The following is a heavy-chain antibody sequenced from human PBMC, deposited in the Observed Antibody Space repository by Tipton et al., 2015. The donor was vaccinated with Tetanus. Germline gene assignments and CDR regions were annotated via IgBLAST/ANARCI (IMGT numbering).Heavy chain of an antibody. CDR2: IYYSGST. CDR3: ARVVGVPFDY. CDR1: GGSISSSSYY. J-gene: IGHJ4*02. V-gene: IGHV4-39*01. D-gene: IGHD4/OR15-4a*01. Sequence: TLSLTCTVSGGSISSSSYYWGWIRQPPGKGLEWIGSIYYSGSTYYNPSLKSRVTISVDTSKNQFSLKLSSVTAADTAVYYCARVVGVPFDYWGQGTLVTVSS.